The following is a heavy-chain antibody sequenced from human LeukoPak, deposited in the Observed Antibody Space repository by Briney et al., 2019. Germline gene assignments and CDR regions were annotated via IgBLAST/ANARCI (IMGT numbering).Heavy chain of an antibody. CDR1: GFTFSSYA. CDR3: AKADYGDYEGICFDY. CDR2: ISGSGGST. D-gene: IGHD4-17*01. Sequence: GGSLRLSCAASGFTFSSYAMSWVRQAPGKGLEWVSAISGSGGSTYYADTVKGRFTISRDNSKNTLYLQMNSLRAEDTAVYYCAKADYGDYEGICFDYWGQGTLVTVSS. J-gene: IGHJ4*02. V-gene: IGHV3-23*01.